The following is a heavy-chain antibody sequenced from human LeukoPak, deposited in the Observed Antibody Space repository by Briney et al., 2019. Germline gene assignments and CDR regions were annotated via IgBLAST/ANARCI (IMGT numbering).Heavy chain of an antibody. V-gene: IGHV3-23*01. CDR2: TSGSGGST. CDR1: GFTFSSYA. D-gene: IGHD2-15*01. J-gene: IGHJ4*02. Sequence: GGSLRLSCAASGFTFSSYAMSWVRQAPGKGLEWVSATSGSGGSTYYADSVKGRFTISRDNSKNTLYLQMNSLRAEDTAVYYCAKAVCSGGSCYQPYFDYWGQGTLVTVSS. CDR3: AKAVCSGGSCYQPYFDY.